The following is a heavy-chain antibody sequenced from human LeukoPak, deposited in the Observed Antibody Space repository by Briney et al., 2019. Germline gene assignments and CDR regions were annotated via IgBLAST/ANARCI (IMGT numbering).Heavy chain of an antibody. CDR3: ARGASARH. V-gene: IGHV1-2*02. CDR1: GYTFTGYY. J-gene: IGHJ4*02. CDR2: INANSGGT. Sequence: ASVKVSCKASGYTFTGYYIHWVRQAPEQGLQWMGWINANSGGTNYAQKFQGRVTLTRDTSSSTAYMELNKLRSDDTAVYYCARGASARHWGQGTLVTVSS.